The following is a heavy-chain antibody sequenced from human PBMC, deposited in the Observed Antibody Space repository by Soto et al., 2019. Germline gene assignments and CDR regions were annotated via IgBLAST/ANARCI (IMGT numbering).Heavy chain of an antibody. D-gene: IGHD3-22*01. Sequence: EVQLVESGGGLVQPGGSLRLSCAASGFTFSSYWMHWVRQAPGKGLVWVSRINSDGSSTSYADSVKGRFTISRDNAKNTLYLQMNSLRAEETAVYYCARGPTYYYDSSGPDYWGQGTLVTVSS. V-gene: IGHV3-74*01. CDR2: INSDGSST. CDR1: GFTFSSYW. J-gene: IGHJ4*02. CDR3: ARGPTYYYDSSGPDY.